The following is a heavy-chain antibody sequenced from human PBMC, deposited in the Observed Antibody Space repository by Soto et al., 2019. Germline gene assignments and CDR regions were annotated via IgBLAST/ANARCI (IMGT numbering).Heavy chain of an antibody. J-gene: IGHJ5*02. D-gene: IGHD2-2*01. CDR1: GGTFSSYA. CDR3: AREPIGYCISTSCYADLSWFDP. CDR2: IIPIFGTA. V-gene: IGHV1-69*13. Sequence: GASVKVSCKASGGTFSSYAISWVRQAPGQGLEWMGGIIPIFGTANYAQKFQGRVTITADESTSTAYMELSSLRSEDTAVYYCAREPIGYCISTSCYADLSWFDPWGQGTLVTVSS.